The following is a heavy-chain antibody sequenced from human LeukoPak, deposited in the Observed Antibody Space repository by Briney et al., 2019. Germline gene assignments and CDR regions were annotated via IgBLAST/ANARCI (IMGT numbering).Heavy chain of an antibody. V-gene: IGHV3-21*04. CDR1: GFTFSSYS. J-gene: IGHJ3*02. Sequence: GGSLRLSCAASGFTFSSYSMNWVRQAPGKGLEWVSSISSSSSYIYYADSVKGRFTISRDNSKNTLYLQMNSLRAEDTAVYYCARAPHRGSPAGAFDIWGQGTMVTVSS. D-gene: IGHD3-16*01. CDR2: ISSSSSYI. CDR3: ARAPHRGSPAGAFDI.